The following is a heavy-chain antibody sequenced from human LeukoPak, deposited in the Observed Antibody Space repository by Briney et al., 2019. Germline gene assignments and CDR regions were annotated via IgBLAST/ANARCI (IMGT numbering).Heavy chain of an antibody. V-gene: IGHV3-74*01. CDR3: VRDRPHNCFDP. CDR2: IDNDGTNT. D-gene: IGHD6-6*01. Sequence: WGSLTLSCATSEFTFSSHWMHWFRQVPGKGLVYIAYIDNDGTNTNYGDSVKGRITISRDNAKNTLYLQMNSLGVEETAVYYCVRDRPHNCFDPWGQGTLVTVSS. CDR1: EFTFSSHW. J-gene: IGHJ5*02.